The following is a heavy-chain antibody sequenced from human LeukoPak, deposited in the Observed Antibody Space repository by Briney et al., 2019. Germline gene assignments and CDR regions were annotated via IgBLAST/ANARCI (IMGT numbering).Heavy chain of an antibody. CDR1: GFTFSTSW. D-gene: IGHD6-13*01. Sequence: GGSLRLSCAASGFTFSTSWMTWVRQAPGKGLEWVANIKQDGSDKYYMDSVKGRFTISRDNAKNSLYLQMNSLRAEDTAVYYCSKDSGWFRFDYWGQGTLVTVSS. V-gene: IGHV3-7*03. CDR2: IKQDGSDK. CDR3: SKDSGWFRFDY. J-gene: IGHJ4*02.